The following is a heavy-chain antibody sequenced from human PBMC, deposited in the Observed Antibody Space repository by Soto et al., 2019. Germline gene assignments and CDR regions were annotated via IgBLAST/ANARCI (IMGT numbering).Heavy chain of an antibody. CDR1: GGSISSSSYY. CDR3: ARHPVEFWSGHAFFDY. CDR2: IYYSGST. J-gene: IGHJ4*02. D-gene: IGHD3-3*01. Sequence: QLQLQESGPGLVKPSETLSLTCTVSGGSISSSSYYWGWIRQPPGKGLEWIGSIYYSGSTYYNPSLKSRVTISVDTSKNQFSLKLSSVTAADTAVYYCARHPVEFWSGHAFFDYWGQGTLVTVSS. V-gene: IGHV4-39*01.